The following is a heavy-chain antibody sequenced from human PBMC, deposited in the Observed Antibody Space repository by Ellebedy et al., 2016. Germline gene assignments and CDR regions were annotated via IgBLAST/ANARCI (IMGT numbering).Heavy chain of an antibody. CDR1: GFTFSNYF. CDR2: ISGGGDDT. V-gene: IGHV3-23*01. D-gene: IGHD4-17*01. Sequence: GGSLRLSXATSGFTFSNYFMTWIRQAPGKGLEWVATISGGGDDTFFADSVKGRFTISRDSSRNILYLQMSSLRDEDSAIYYCREGHYANYWGQGTLVTVSS. CDR3: REGHYANY. J-gene: IGHJ4*02.